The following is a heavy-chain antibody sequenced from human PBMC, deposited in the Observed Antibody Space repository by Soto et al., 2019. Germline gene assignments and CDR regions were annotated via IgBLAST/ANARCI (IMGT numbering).Heavy chain of an antibody. Sequence: SETLSLTCTVSGGSISRYCWSWIRQPPGKGLEWFGYIYYRGSTNYNPSLKSRVTISVDTSKNQFSLKLSSVTAADTAVYYCARIGGNSYYFDYWGQGTLVT. D-gene: IGHD2-21*02. CDR1: GGSISRYC. CDR3: ARIGGNSYYFDY. CDR2: IYYRGST. J-gene: IGHJ4*02. V-gene: IGHV4-59*01.